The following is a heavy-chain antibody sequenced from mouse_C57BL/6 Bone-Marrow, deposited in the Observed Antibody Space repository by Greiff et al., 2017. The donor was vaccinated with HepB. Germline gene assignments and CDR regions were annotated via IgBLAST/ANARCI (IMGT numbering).Heavy chain of an antibody. V-gene: IGHV1-26*01. D-gene: IGHD1-1*01. J-gene: IGHJ4*01. CDR3: SRGDTTVVAVYYYAMDY. CDR2: INPNNGGT. CDR1: GYTFTDYY. Sequence: VQLQQSGPELVKPGASVKISCKASGYTFTDYYMNWVKQSHGKSLEWIGDINPNNGGTSYNQKFKGKATLTVDKSSSTAYMELRSLTSEDSAVYYCSRGDTTVVAVYYYAMDYWGQGTSVTVSS.